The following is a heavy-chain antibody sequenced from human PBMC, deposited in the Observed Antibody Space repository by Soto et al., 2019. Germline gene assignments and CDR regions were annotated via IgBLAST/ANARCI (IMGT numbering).Heavy chain of an antibody. Sequence: SETLSLTCAVCGVSFSGYYWIWIRQPPGKGLEWIGEINHSGSTNYNPSLKSRVTISVDTSKNQFSLKLSSVTAADTAVYYCARGGKVRGVIRSYYYYMDVWGKGTTVTVSS. D-gene: IGHD3-10*01. CDR2: INHSGST. CDR3: ARGGKVRGVIRSYYYYMDV. CDR1: GVSFSGYY. V-gene: IGHV4-34*01. J-gene: IGHJ6*03.